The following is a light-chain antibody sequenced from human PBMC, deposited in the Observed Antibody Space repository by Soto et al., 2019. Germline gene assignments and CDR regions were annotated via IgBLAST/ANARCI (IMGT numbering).Light chain of an antibody. CDR3: QQSYSTPRT. Sequence: IQLTQSPSSLSASVGDRVTITCRASQNINNYLSWYQQRPGKAPKLLIYAASSLQSGVPSRFSGSGSGTDFSLTISSLQPEDFATYYCQQSYSTPRTLGQGTKVDI. V-gene: IGKV1-39*01. J-gene: IGKJ1*01. CDR1: QNINNY. CDR2: AAS.